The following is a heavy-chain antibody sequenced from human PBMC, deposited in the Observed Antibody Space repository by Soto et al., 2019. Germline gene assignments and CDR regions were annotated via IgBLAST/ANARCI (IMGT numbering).Heavy chain of an antibody. CDR2: ISGSGGST. D-gene: IGHD3-9*01. CDR3: VKDREGSDYDILTGPRLPN. J-gene: IGHJ4*02. CDR1: GVTFIGYA. Sequence: GSMRVPCAAAGVTFIGYAGRWVRKATGKGLEWVSAISGSGGSTYYADSVKGRSTISRDNFKNTLYLQMNSLRAEDTAVYYCVKDREGSDYDILTGPRLPNRVQGTLVTVSS. V-gene: IGHV3-23*01.